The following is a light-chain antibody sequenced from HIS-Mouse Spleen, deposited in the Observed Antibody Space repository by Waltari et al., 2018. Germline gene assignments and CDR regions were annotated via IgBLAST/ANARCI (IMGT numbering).Light chain of an antibody. CDR2: QDS. V-gene: IGLV3-1*01. CDR1: TLGEKH. Sequence: SYELTQPPSVSVSPGQTASITCSGDTLGEKHACWYQQKPGQSPVLVIYQDSKRPSGIPERFSGSNSGNTATLTISGTQAMDEADYYCQAWDSSTVVFGGGTKLTVL. J-gene: IGLJ2*01. CDR3: QAWDSSTVV.